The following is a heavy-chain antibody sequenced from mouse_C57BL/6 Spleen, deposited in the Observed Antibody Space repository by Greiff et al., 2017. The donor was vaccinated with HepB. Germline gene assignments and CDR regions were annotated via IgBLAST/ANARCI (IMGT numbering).Heavy chain of an antibody. CDR3: EFSLTWGVWFAY. V-gene: IGHV5-17*01. CDR2: ISSGSSTI. Sequence: EVKLVESGGGLVKPGGSLKLSCAASGFTFSDYGMHWVRQAPEKGLEWVAYISSGSSTIYYADTVKGRFTISRDNAKNTLFLQMTSLRSEDTAMYYCEFSLTWGVWFAYWGQGTLVTVSA. J-gene: IGHJ3*01. CDR1: GFTFSDYG.